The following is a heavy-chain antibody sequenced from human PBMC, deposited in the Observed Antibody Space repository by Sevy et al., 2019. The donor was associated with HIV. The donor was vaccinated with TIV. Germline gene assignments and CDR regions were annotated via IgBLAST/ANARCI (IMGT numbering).Heavy chain of an antibody. CDR1: GYTFTGYY. J-gene: IGHJ5*02. Sequence: ASVKVSCKASGYTFTGYYMHWVRQAPGQGLEWMGWINPNSGGTNYAQKFQGRVTMTRDTSISTAYMERSRLRSDDTAVYYCARGRGGGAARRYNWFDPWGQGTLVTVSS. CDR2: INPNSGGT. D-gene: IGHD6-6*01. CDR3: ARGRGGGAARRYNWFDP. V-gene: IGHV1-2*02.